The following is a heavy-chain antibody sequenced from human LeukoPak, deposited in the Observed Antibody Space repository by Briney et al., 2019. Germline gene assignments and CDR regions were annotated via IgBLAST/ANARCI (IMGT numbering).Heavy chain of an antibody. CDR1: GFIFSSYW. V-gene: IGHV3-7*01. D-gene: IGHD3-9*01. CDR2: IKQDGSEK. CDR3: ARVGVLRYFDWFDPYYYYYMDV. Sequence: PGGSLRLSCAASGFIFSSYWMSWVRQAPGKGLEWVANIKQDGSEKYYVDSVKGRFTISRDNAKNSLYLQMNSLRAEDTAVYYCARVGVLRYFDWFDPYYYYYMDVWGKGTTVTVSS. J-gene: IGHJ6*03.